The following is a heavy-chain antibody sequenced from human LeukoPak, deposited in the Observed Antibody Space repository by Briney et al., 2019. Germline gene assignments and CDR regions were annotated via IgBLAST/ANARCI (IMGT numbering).Heavy chain of an antibody. CDR1: GFTFSSYSMN. D-gene: IGHD3-16*02. CDR2: IYFSGST. Sequence: GSLRLSCAASGFTFSSYSMNWVRQAPGKGLEWIGSIYFSGSTYYNPSLKNRVTISVDTSKNQFSLNLRSVTAADTAVYFCSGLISFGGLVANWGQGTLVTVSS. V-gene: IGHV4-59*05. CDR3: SGLISFGGLVAN. J-gene: IGHJ4*02.